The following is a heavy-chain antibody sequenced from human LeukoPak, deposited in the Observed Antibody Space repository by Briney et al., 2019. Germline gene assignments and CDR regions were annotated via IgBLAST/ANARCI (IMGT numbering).Heavy chain of an antibody. CDR3: ASEFAY. CDR2: ISYDGSNK. Sequence: QPGGSLRLSCAASGFTFSSYAMHWVRQAPGKGLEWVAVISYDGSNKYYADSVKGRFTISRDNSKNTLYLQMNSLRAEDTAVYYCASEFAYWGQGTLVTVSS. CDR1: GFTFSSYA. V-gene: IGHV3-30*04. J-gene: IGHJ4*02.